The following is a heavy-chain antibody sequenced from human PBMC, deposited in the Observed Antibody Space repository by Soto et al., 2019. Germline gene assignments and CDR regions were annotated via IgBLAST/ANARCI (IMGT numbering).Heavy chain of an antibody. V-gene: IGHV3-53*01. J-gene: IGHJ4*02. Sequence: GGSLRLSCAASGFTVSNSIMSWVRQAPGKGLEWVSVINSGGTTYYADSVKGRFTISRDNSKNTLYLQMNSLRAEDTAVYYCARVHIAYFDYWGQGILVTVS. CDR2: INSGGTT. D-gene: IGHD2-21*01. CDR3: ARVHIAYFDY. CDR1: GFTVSNSI.